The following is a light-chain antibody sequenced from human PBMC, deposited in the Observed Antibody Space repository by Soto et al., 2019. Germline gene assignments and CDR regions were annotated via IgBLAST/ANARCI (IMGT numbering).Light chain of an antibody. V-gene: IGLV2-11*01. CDR3: CSYAGSYTYV. Sequence: QSALTQPRSVSGSPGQSVTISCTGTSSDVGGYNYVSWYQQHPGKARKLMIYDVSKRPSGVPDRFSGSKSGNTASLTISGLQAEDEADYYCCSYAGSYTYVFGTGTKLTVL. CDR1: SSDVGGYNY. J-gene: IGLJ1*01. CDR2: DVS.